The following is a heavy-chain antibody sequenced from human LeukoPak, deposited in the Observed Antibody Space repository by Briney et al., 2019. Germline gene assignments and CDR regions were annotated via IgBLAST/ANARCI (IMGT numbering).Heavy chain of an antibody. CDR3: AREGYYDSSGHTNWFDP. J-gene: IGHJ5*02. D-gene: IGHD3-22*01. CDR2: ISAYNGNT. V-gene: IGHV1-18*01. CDR1: GYTFTSYG. Sequence: ASVKVSCKASGYTFTSYGISWVRQAPGQGLEWMGWISAYNGNTNYAQKLQGRVTMTTDTSTSTAYMELRSLRSDDTAVYYCAREGYYDSSGHTNWFDPWGQGTLVTVSS.